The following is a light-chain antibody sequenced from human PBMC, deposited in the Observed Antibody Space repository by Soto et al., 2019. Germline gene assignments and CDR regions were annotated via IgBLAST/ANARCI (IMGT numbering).Light chain of an antibody. CDR2: DVN. CDR1: TNY. Sequence: QSALTQPRSVSGSPGQSVTMSCTGTTNYVSWYQHHPGKAPRLMIYDVNKRPSGVPDRFSGSKSGKTASLTISGLQAEDEAEYYCCSFAGSYTSYVFGPGTKVTVL. J-gene: IGLJ1*01. V-gene: IGLV2-11*01. CDR3: CSFAGSYTSYV.